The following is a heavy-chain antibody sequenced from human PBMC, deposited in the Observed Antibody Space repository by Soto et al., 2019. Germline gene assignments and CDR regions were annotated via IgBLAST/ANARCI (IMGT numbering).Heavy chain of an antibody. CDR2: IYYSGST. J-gene: IGHJ6*02. V-gene: IGHV4-39*01. Sequence: SETPSLTCTVSGGSICSSSYYWGWIRQPPGKGLEWIGSIYYSGSTYYNPSLKSRVTISVDTSKNQFSLKLSSVTAADTAVYYCARAAAGTGYYYYYGMDVWGQGTTVT. D-gene: IGHD6-13*01. CDR3: ARAAAGTGYYYYYGMDV. CDR1: GGSICSSSYY.